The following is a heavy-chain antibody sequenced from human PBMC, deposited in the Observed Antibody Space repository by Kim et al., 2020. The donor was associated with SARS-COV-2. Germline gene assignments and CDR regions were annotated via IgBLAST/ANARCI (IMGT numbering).Heavy chain of an antibody. Sequence: GGSLRLSCAASGFTFSSYWMSWVRQAPGKGLEWVANIKQDGSEKYYVDSVKGRFTISRDNAKNSLYLQMNSLRAEDTAVYYCASLGVDSYGLYAEYYYYYGMDVWGQVTTVTVSS. J-gene: IGHJ6*02. CDR1: GFTFSSYW. D-gene: IGHD5-18*01. CDR3: ASLGVDSYGLYAEYYYYYGMDV. V-gene: IGHV3-7*03. CDR2: IKQDGSEK.